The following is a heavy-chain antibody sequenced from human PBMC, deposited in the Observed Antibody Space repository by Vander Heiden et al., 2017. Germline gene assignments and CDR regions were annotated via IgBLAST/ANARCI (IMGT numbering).Heavy chain of an antibody. J-gene: IGHJ4*02. CDR1: GGSISSGAYF. V-gene: IGHV4-31*03. Sequence: QMPLQESGPGLVKPSQTLSLTCTVSGGSISSGAYFWNWIRQHPGKGLEWIGYIYHSGSTSYNPSLKSRVTMSVDTSKNQFSLKLSSVTAADTAVYYCARDGDDGSGSFFPAWGQGTLVTVSS. CDR3: ARDGDDGSGSFFPA. D-gene: IGHD3-10*01. CDR2: IYHSGST.